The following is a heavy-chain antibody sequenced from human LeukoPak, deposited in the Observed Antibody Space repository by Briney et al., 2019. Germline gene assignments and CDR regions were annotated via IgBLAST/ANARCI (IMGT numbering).Heavy chain of an antibody. D-gene: IGHD6-19*01. V-gene: IGHV4-39*07. CDR1: GGSISSSSYN. CDR2: IYYSASY. Sequence: SETLSLTCTVSGGSISSSSYNWGWIRQPPGKGLEWIGYIYYSASYYYTPSLRIRVTISVDTAKTQFSLKLSSVTAADTAVYYCAREYSSGWYYFDYWGQGTLVTVSS. J-gene: IGHJ4*02. CDR3: AREYSSGWYYFDY.